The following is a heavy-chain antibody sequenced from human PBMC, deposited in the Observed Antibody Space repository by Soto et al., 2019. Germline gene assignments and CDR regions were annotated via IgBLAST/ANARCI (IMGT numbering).Heavy chain of an antibody. CDR2: IYPGDSET. Sequence: GESLKISCKGFGYTFGNYWIGWVRQVPGKGLEWMGIIYPGDSETTYSPSFQGQVTISADKSISTAYLQWSSLTASDTAIYYCARHGGYLSGSTSYRLGYYDFWGQGTRVTVYS. CDR1: GYTFGNYW. V-gene: IGHV5-51*01. D-gene: IGHD5-12*01. CDR3: ARHGGYLSGSTSYRLGYYDF. J-gene: IGHJ4*02.